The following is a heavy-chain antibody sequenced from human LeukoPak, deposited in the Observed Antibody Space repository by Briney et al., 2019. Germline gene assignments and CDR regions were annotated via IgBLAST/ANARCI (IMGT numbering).Heavy chain of an antibody. CDR2: ISSSGGNT. D-gene: IGHD5-24*01. Sequence: PGGSLRLSCAASGFTFSSYAMSWVRQAPGKGLEWVSAISSSGGNTYYADSVKGRFTISRDNSKNTPYLQMNSLRAEDTAVYYCAKGPRDGYIDYWGQGTLVTVSS. CDR1: GFTFSSYA. CDR3: AKGPRDGYIDY. V-gene: IGHV3-23*01. J-gene: IGHJ4*02.